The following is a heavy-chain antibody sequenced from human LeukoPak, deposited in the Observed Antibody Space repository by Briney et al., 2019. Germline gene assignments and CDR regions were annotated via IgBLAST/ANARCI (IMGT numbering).Heavy chain of an antibody. CDR2: IYHSGNT. CDR3: AREIEVGAAGMDV. Sequence: SETLSLTCTVSGYSISSGYYWGWIRQPPGKGLEWIGSIYHSGNTYYNPSLKTRVTISVDTSKNQFSLKLRSVTAADTAVYYCAREIEVGAAGMDVWGQGTTVTVSS. V-gene: IGHV4-38-2*02. D-gene: IGHD1-26*01. J-gene: IGHJ6*02. CDR1: GYSISSGYY.